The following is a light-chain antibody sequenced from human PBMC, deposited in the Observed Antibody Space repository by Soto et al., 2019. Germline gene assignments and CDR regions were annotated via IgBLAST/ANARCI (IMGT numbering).Light chain of an antibody. CDR1: SSDVGGYNY. CDR2: DVS. V-gene: IGLV2-14*01. J-gene: IGLJ1*01. Sequence: QSVLTQSASVSGSPGQSITISCTGTSSDVGGYNYVSWYQQHPGKAPKLMIYDVSNRPSGVSNRFSGSKSGNTASLTISGLQAEDEADYYCSSYTSSSTIYVFGTGTKVTVL. CDR3: SSYTSSSTIYV.